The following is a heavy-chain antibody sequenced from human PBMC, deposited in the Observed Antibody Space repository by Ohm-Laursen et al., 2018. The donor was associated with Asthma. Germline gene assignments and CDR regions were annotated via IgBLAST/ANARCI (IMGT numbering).Heavy chain of an antibody. V-gene: IGHV1-2*06. D-gene: IGHD3-16*01. CDR3: ATSYYDFLWGSSV. Sequence: ASVKVSCKASGYTFTGHYMNWVRQAPGQGLEWMGRIHPNSGGADYAQKFQGRVTMTRDTSISTAYMELSGLRSDDTAVYYCATSYYDFLWGSSVWGQGTLVTVSS. CDR2: IHPNSGGA. J-gene: IGHJ4*02. CDR1: GYTFTGHY.